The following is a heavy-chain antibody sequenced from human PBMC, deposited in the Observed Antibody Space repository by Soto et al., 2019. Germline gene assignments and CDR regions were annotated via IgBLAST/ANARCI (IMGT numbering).Heavy chain of an antibody. CDR1: GGSINTDYG. CDR3: ARGFDYRWVY. D-gene: IGHD3-16*01. CDR2: IHHSGST. Sequence: SETLSLTCIVFGGSINTDYGWSWVRQPPGKGLEWIGEIHHSGSTNYIQSLKSRVTMSLDKSNNQLSLRLSSVTAADTAVYYCARGFDYRWVYWGQGTLVTVSS. V-gene: IGHV4-4*02. J-gene: IGHJ4*02.